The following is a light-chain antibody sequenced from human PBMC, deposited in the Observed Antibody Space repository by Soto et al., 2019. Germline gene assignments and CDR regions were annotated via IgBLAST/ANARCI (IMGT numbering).Light chain of an antibody. V-gene: IGLV4-60*03. CDR2: LERSGSY. CDR1: SRHITYI. CDR3: ETWDSNTRV. Sequence: QPVLTQSSSASASLGSSVKLTCTLSSRHITYIIAWHQQQPGKAPRYLMKLERSGSYNKGSGVPDRFSGSSSGADRYLTISNLQSEDEADYYCETWDSNTRVFGTGTKVTAL. J-gene: IGLJ1*01.